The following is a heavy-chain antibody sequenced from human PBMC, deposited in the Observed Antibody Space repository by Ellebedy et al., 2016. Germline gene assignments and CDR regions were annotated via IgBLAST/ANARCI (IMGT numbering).Heavy chain of an antibody. D-gene: IGHD1-14*01. CDR1: GFIFSRYD. Sequence: GESLKISCAASGFIFSRYDIQWVRQAPGKGLEWVALISPDGSNEHYTDSVKGRFTISRDNSKFRVYLQMNSLIVDDTAVYYCARVRAPDLNKNQEMDVWGQGTTVTVSS. CDR3: ARVRAPDLNKNQEMDV. V-gene: IGHV3-30*03. J-gene: IGHJ6*02. CDR2: ISPDGSNE.